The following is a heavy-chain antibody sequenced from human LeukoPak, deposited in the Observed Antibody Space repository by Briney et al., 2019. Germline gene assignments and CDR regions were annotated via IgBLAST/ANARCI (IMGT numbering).Heavy chain of an antibody. CDR1: GFSLSTSGVG. Sequence: ESGPTLVNPTQTLTLTFTFSGFSLSTSGVGVGWIRQPPGKALEWLALIYWNDDKRYSPSLKSRLTITKHTPKNQVVLTMTNMDPVDTATYYCAHIIGSTSGSGGDYWGQGTLVTVSS. V-gene: IGHV2-5*01. D-gene: IGHD3-10*01. CDR3: AHIIGSTSGSGGDY. J-gene: IGHJ4*02. CDR2: IYWNDDK.